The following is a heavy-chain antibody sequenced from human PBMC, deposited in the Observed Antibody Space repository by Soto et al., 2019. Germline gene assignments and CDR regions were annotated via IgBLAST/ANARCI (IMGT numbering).Heavy chain of an antibody. CDR2: ITGSGNTI. V-gene: IGHV3-23*01. D-gene: IGHD2-21*02. CDR3: AKDDVGGDGLWLVSD. CDR1: GFTFSKYA. J-gene: IGHJ4*02. Sequence: DVQLLESGGGLVQPGGSLRLSCVASGFTFSKYAMIWVRQAPGKGQEWVSGITGSGNTIEYADSVKGRFSISRDNSKRTGDLPMNSLRAEVTAMYYCAKDDVGGDGLWLVSDWGQGTLVTVS.